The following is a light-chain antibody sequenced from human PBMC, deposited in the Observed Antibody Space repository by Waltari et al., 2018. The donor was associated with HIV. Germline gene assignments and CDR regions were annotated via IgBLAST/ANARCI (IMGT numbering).Light chain of an antibody. Sequence: IQMTTSPSYLAASIGDRVTITCRASQTVSSYLNWYQQKPGKAPKLLIYAASSLQSGVPSRFSGSGSGTEFTLTISSLQPEDFATYYCQQSFNYPRSFGQGTKVEVK. V-gene: IGKV1-39*01. CDR2: AAS. CDR1: QTVSSY. CDR3: QQSFNYPRS. J-gene: IGKJ1*01.